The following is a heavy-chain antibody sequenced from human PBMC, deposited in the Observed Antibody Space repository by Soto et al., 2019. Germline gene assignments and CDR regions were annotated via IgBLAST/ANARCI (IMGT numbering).Heavy chain of an antibody. CDR3: ARAGGMLGSSYYYDSSGPEQYAFDI. J-gene: IGHJ3*02. CDR2: IYYSGST. V-gene: IGHV4-31*03. Sequence: LSLTFTVSGGSISSGGYYWSWIRQHPGKCLEWIGYIYYSGSTYYNPSLKSRVTISVDTSKNQFSLKLSSVTAADTAVYYCARAGGMLGSSYYYDSSGPEQYAFDIWGQGTMVTVSS. CDR1: GGSISSGGYY. D-gene: IGHD3-22*01.